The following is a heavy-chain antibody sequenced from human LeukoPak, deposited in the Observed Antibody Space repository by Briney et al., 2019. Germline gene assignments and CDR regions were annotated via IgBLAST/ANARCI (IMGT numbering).Heavy chain of an antibody. D-gene: IGHD5-12*01. CDR3: AKDDAWLRFGE. CDR2: ISPSGDIT. V-gene: IGHV3-23*01. Sequence: PGGSLRLSCAASGFTFSNHGMDWVRQAPGKGLEWASGISPSGDITYYADSVKGRFTISRDNSKNTLYLEVIRLTPEDSAVYYCAKDDAWLRFGEWSQGTLVTVSS. CDR1: GFTFSNHG. J-gene: IGHJ4*02.